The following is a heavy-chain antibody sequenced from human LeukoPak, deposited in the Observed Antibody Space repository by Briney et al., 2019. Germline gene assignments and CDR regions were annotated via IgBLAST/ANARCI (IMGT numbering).Heavy chain of an antibody. CDR1: GFTFSGYS. V-gene: IGHV3-21*04. CDR3: TRIIVEVPGVSDYCDS. Sequence: PGGSLRLSCAASGFTFSGYSMNWVRQAPGKGLEWVSSISTTSRYIYYADSVKARFTVSRDNAKNSLYLQMNSLRAEDTAVYYCTRIIVEVPGVSDYCDSWGQGTLVTVSS. CDR2: ISTTSRYI. D-gene: IGHD2-2*01. J-gene: IGHJ4*02.